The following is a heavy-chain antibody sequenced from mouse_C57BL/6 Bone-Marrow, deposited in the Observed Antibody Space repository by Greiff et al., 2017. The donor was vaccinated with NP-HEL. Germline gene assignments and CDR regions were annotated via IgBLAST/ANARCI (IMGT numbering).Heavy chain of an antibody. J-gene: IGHJ2*01. D-gene: IGHD2-3*01. CDR3: ARSHDGYYFYYFDY. Sequence: QVQLQQSGAELVRPGTSVKMSCKASGYTFTNYWIGWAKQRPGHGLEWIGDIYPGGGYTNYNEKFKGKATLTADKSSSTAYMQFSSLTSEDSAIYYCARSHDGYYFYYFDYWGQGTTLTVSS. V-gene: IGHV1-63*01. CDR2: IYPGGGYT. CDR1: GYTFTNYW.